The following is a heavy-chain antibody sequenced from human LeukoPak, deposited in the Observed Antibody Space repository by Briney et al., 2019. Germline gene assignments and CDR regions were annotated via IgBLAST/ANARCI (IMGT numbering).Heavy chain of an antibody. CDR1: GFTFSSYG. J-gene: IGHJ4*02. D-gene: IGHD4-23*01. CDR2: IWYDGSNK. V-gene: IGHV3-33*06. Sequence: GGSLRLSCAASGFTFSSYGMHWVRQAPGEGLEWVAVIWYDGSNKYYADSVKGRFTISRDNSKNTLYLQMNSLRAEDTAVYYCAKDLPAAIVGGNSSDYWGQGTLVTVSS. CDR3: AKDLPAAIVGGNSSDY.